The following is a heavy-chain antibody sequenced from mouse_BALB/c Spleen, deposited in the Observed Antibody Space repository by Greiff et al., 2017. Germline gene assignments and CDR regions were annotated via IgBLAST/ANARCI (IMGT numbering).Heavy chain of an antibody. CDR2: ISSGGST. CDR3: ARYGNFDY. J-gene: IGHJ2*01. D-gene: IGHD2-1*01. V-gene: IGHV5-6-5*01. Sequence: EVKLVESGGGLVKPGGSLKLSCAASGFTFSSYAMSWVRQTPEKRLEWVASISSGGSTYYPDSVKGRFTISRDNARNILYLQMSSLRSEDTAMYYCARYGNFDYWGQGTTLTVSS. CDR1: GFTFSSYA.